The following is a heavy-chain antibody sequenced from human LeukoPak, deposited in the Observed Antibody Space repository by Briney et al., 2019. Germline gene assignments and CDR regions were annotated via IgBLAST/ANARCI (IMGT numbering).Heavy chain of an antibody. Sequence: GGSLRLSCAASGFTFSNYAMHWVRQAPGKGLDWVAVISYDGSNKYYAGSVKGRFTISRDNSKNTLYLQMNSLRAEDTAVYYCARGEMTTIIDYWGQETLVTVSS. D-gene: IGHD5-24*01. CDR2: ISYDGSNK. J-gene: IGHJ4*02. CDR3: ARGEMTTIIDY. V-gene: IGHV3-30*04. CDR1: GFTFSNYA.